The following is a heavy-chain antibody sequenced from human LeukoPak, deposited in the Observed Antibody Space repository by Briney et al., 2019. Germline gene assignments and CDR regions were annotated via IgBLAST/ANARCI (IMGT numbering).Heavy chain of an antibody. CDR3: ARVRGVTTTDY. D-gene: IGHD3-10*01. Sequence: SETLSLTCAVYGGSFSGYYRSWIRQPPGKGLEWIGEINHSGSTNYNPSLKSRVTISVDTSKNQFSLKLSSVTAADTAVYYCARVRGVTTTDYWGQGTLVTVSS. CDR1: GGSFSGYY. V-gene: IGHV4-34*01. CDR2: INHSGST. J-gene: IGHJ4*02.